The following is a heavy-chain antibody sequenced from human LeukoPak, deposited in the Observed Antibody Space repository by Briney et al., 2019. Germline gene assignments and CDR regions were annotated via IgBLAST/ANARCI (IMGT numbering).Heavy chain of an antibody. J-gene: IGHJ4*02. CDR1: GFTFSGSA. CDR2: IRSKANSYAT. Sequence: GGSLRLSCAASGFTFSGSAMHWVRQASGKGLEWVGRIRSKANSYATAYGASVKGRFTISRDDSKNTAYLQMNSLKTEDTAIYDCTREGLWCGDQGFGWGQGTLVTVSS. D-gene: IGHD3-10*01. V-gene: IGHV3-73*01. CDR3: TREGLWCGDQGFG.